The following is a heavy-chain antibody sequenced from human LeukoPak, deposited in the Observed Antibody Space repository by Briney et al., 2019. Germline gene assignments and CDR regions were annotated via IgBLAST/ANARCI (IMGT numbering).Heavy chain of an antibody. V-gene: IGHV1-24*01. CDR3: ATDYSSGWYNYFDY. D-gene: IGHD6-19*01. J-gene: IGHJ4*02. Sequence: ASVKVSCKVSGYTLTELSMHWVRQAPGKGLEWMGGFDPEDGETIYAQKFQGRVTMTEDTSTDTAYMELSSLRSEDTAVYYCATDYSSGWYNYFDYWGQGTLVTVSS. CDR2: FDPEDGET. CDR1: GYTLTELS.